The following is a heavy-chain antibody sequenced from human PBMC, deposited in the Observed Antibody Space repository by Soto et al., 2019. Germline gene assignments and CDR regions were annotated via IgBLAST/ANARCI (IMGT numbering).Heavy chain of an antibody. J-gene: IGHJ4*02. V-gene: IGHV4-39*01. CDR3: ARHPPYGPLDY. D-gene: IGHD4-17*01. CDR1: GDSGGFISSSSYH. CDR2: IYYSGST. Sequence: PSETLSLTCTVSGDSGGFISSSSYHWGWIRQPPGKGLEWIGNIYYSGSTYYNPSLKSRVTIYGDTSKNQFSLRLTSVTAADTAVYYCARHPPYGPLDYWGQGTLITVSS.